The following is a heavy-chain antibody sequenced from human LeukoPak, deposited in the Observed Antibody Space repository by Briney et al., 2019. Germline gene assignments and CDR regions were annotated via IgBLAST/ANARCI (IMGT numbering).Heavy chain of an antibody. CDR3: ASGGDTAMVENWFDP. CDR1: GGSISSYY. D-gene: IGHD5-18*01. Sequence: SETLSLTCTVSGGSISSYYWSWIRQPAGKGLEWIGRIYTSGSTNYNPSLKSRVTISVDTSKNQFSLKLSSVTAADTAVYYCASGGDTAMVENWFDPWGQGTLVTVSS. J-gene: IGHJ5*02. CDR2: IYTSGST. V-gene: IGHV4-4*07.